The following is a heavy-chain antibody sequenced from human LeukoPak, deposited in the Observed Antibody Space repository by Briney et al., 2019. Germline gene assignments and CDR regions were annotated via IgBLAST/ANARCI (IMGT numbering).Heavy chain of an antibody. CDR2: IYYTGNT. D-gene: IGHD5-12*01. Sequence: KRSERPSLTCTVSGDSISSYSWSLIRQPPGKGLEWIGYIYYTGNTNYNPSLKSRVTISVDTSKNQFSLKLTSVTAADTAVYYCARDLKSGYVDGAFAIWGQGTLVTVSS. CDR3: ARDLKSGYVDGAFAI. V-gene: IGHV4-59*01. J-gene: IGHJ3*02. CDR1: GDSISSYS.